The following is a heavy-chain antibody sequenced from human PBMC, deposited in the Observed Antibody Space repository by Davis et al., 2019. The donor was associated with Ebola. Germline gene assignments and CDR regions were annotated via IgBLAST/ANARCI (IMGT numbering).Heavy chain of an antibody. V-gene: IGHV1-24*01. CDR3: ARGGSRFLEWLLYYYYYGMDV. Sequence: ASVKVSCKVSGYTLTELSMHWVRQAPGKGLEWMGGFDPEDGETIYAQKFQGRVTMTRNTSISTAYMELSSLRSEDTAVYYCARGGSRFLEWLLYYYYYGMDVWGQGTTVTVSS. CDR2: FDPEDGET. J-gene: IGHJ6*02. CDR1: GYTLTELS. D-gene: IGHD3-3*01.